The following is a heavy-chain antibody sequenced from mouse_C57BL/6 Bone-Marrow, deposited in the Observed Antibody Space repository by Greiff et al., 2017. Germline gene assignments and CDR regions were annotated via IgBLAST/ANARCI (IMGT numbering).Heavy chain of an antibody. CDR3: ARSYDYDDYTMDY. Sequence: QVQLKQPGAELVKPGASVKLSCKASGYTFTNYWMHWVKQRPGQGLEWIGMMHPNGGSPDYNEKFKSEATVSVDKSSRTAYMELSSLTSEDSAVYYCARSYDYDDYTMDYWGQGTSVTVSS. J-gene: IGHJ4*01. D-gene: IGHD2-4*01. CDR2: MHPNGGSP. CDR1: GYTFTNYW. V-gene: IGHV1-64*01.